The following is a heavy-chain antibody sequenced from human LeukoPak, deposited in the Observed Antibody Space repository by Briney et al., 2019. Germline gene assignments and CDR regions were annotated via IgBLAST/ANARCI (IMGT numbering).Heavy chain of an antibody. D-gene: IGHD3-22*01. Sequence: PSETLSLTCTVSGGSISSSSYYWGWIRQPPGKGQEWIGSIYYSGSTYYNPSLKSRVTISVDTSKNQFSLKLSSVTAADTAVYYCARQLYYYDSSADFDYWGQGTLVTVSS. CDR2: IYYSGST. J-gene: IGHJ4*02. CDR1: GGSISSSSYY. CDR3: ARQLYYYDSSADFDY. V-gene: IGHV4-39*01.